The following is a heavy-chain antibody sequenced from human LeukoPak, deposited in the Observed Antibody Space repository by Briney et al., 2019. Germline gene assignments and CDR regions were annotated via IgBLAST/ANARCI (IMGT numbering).Heavy chain of an antibody. CDR1: GYTFTSYG. CDR3: ARGYRLTRQPNDAFDI. D-gene: IGHD5-18*01. J-gene: IGHJ3*02. CDR2: ISAYNGNT. V-gene: IGHV1-18*01. Sequence: ASVKVFCKASGYTFTSYGISWVRQAPGQGLEWMGWISAYNGNTNYAQKLQGRVTMTTDTSTSTAYMELRSLRSDDTAVYYCARGYRLTRQPNDAFDIWGQGTMVTVSS.